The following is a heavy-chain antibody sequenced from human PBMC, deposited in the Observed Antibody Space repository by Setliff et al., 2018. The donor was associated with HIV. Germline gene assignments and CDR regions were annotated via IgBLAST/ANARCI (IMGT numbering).Heavy chain of an antibody. V-gene: IGHV4-39*07. CDR2: INHSGST. CDR1: GGSTSSSSYY. CDR3: ARARRAGSGPKYFQH. Sequence: SETLSLTCTVSGGSTSSSSYYWSWIRQPPGKGLEWFGEINHSGSTNYNPSLKSRVTISVDTSKNQFSLRLSSVTAADTAVYYCARARRAGSGPKYFQHWGQGTLVTVSS. D-gene: IGHD2-15*01. J-gene: IGHJ1*01.